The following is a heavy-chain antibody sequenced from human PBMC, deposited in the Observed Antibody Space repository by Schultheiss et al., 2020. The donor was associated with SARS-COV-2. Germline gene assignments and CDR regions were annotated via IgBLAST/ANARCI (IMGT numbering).Heavy chain of an antibody. D-gene: IGHD1-26*01. CDR1: GYTFTSYG. CDR2: ISAYNGNT. J-gene: IGHJ2*01. V-gene: IGHV1-18*01. CDR3: ARDVGIGVGAPHYRYFDL. Sequence: ASVKVSCKASGYTFTSYGISWVRQAPGQGLEWMGWISAYNGNTNYAQKLQGRVTMTTDTSTSTAYMELRSLRSDDTAVYYCARDVGIGVGAPHYRYFDLWGRGTLVTVSS.